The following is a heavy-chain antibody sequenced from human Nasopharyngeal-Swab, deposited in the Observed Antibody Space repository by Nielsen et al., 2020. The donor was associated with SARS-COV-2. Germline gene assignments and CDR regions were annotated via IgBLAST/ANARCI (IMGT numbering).Heavy chain of an antibody. CDR2: IWYDGSNK. Sequence: WIRQPPGKGLEWVAVIWYDGSNKYYADSVKGRFTISRDNSKNTLYLQMNSLRAEDTAVYYCARDKRGKAAAGPSSFDYWGQGTLVTVSS. V-gene: IGHV3-33*01. CDR3: ARDKRGKAAAGPSSFDY. J-gene: IGHJ4*02. D-gene: IGHD6-13*01.